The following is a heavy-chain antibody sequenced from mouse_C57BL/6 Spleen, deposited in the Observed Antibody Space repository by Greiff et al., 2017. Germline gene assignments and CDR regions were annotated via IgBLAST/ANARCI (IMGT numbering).Heavy chain of an antibody. Sequence: QVQLQQPGAELVKPGASVKMSCKASGYTFTSYWITWVKQRPGQGLEWIGDIYPGSGSTNYNEKFKSKATLTVDTSSSTSYMERSSLTSADSAVYYCARRDYSNSYWYFDVWGTGTTVTVSS. CDR2: IYPGSGST. CDR3: ARRDYSNSYWYFDV. J-gene: IGHJ1*03. CDR1: GYTFTSYW. V-gene: IGHV1-55*01. D-gene: IGHD2-5*01.